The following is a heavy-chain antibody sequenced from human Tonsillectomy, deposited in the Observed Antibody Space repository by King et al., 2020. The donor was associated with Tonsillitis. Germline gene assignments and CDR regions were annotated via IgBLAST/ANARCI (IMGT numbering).Heavy chain of an antibody. Sequence: EQLVQSGAEVKKPGASVKVSCKVSGYTLTELSIDWVRQAPGKGLEWMGGFDPENGETINAQKFQGRVTMTEDTYRDTAYMELSSLRSEDTAVYYCATDVAMVRGVIADYWGQGTLITVSS. V-gene: IGHV1-24*01. CDR1: GYTLTELS. CDR2: FDPENGET. J-gene: IGHJ4*02. D-gene: IGHD3-10*01. CDR3: ATDVAMVRGVIADY.